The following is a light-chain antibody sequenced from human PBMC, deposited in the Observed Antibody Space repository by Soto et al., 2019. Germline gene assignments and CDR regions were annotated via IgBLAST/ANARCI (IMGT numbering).Light chain of an antibody. CDR3: SSYTSXSNV. CDR1: SSDVGGYNY. CDR2: EVS. J-gene: IGLJ1*01. V-gene: IGLV2-14*01. Sequence: QSFLSQPASVSGSPVQSITISCTGTSSDVGGYNYFSWYQQHPGKAPKLMIYEVSNRPSGVSNRFSGSKSGNTASLTISGLQAEDESDYYGSSYTSXSNVVGTGTKVXV.